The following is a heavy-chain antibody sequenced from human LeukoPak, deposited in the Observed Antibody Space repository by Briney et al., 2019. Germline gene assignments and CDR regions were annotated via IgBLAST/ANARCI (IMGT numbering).Heavy chain of an antibody. CDR1: GFTLSSYS. CDR3: ARDYQGRGYSGYGLKDY. CDR2: ISSSSSTI. D-gene: IGHD5-12*01. J-gene: IGHJ4*02. Sequence: GGSLRLSCAASGFTLSSYSMNWVRQAPGKGLEWVSYISSSSSTIYYADSVKGRFTISRDNAKNSLYLQMNSLRDEDTAVYYCARDYQGRGYSGYGLKDYWGQGTLVIVSS. V-gene: IGHV3-48*02.